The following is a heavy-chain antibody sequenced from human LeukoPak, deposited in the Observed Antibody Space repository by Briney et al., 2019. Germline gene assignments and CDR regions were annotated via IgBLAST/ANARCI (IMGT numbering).Heavy chain of an antibody. CDR3: ARDRREYSGNYFDY. V-gene: IGHV3-53*01. D-gene: IGHD1-26*01. CDR2: IYIGGST. J-gene: IGHJ4*02. Sequence: GGSLRLSCAASGFTVSSNYMSWVRQAPGKGLEWVSVIYIGGSTYYADSVKGRFTISRDNSKNTLYLQMNSLRAEDTAVYYCARDRREYSGNYFDYWGQGTLVTVSS. CDR1: GFTVSSNY.